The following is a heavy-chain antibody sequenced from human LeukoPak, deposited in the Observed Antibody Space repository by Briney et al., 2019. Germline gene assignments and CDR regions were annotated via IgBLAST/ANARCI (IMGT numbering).Heavy chain of an antibody. V-gene: IGHV1-2*02. CDR3: AAQRDPRPFDH. J-gene: IGHJ4*02. D-gene: IGHD5-24*01. Sequence: ASVKVSCKTSGYTFIAYYLHWVRQAPGQGLEWMGWLNPGPGGTLYAQKFQGRVTMTKDMSMTTAYMELTELRSDDTAVYYCAAQRDPRPFDHWGQGTLITVSS. CDR2: LNPGPGGT. CDR1: GYTFIAYY.